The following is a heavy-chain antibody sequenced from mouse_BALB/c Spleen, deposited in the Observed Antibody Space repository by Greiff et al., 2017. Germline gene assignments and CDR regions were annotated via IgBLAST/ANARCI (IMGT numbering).Heavy chain of an antibody. CDR2: IRNKANGYTT. V-gene: IGHV7-3*02. Sequence: EVQGVESGGGLVQPGGSLRLSCATSGFTFTDYYMSWVRQPPGKALEWLGFIRNKANGYTTEYSASVKGRFTISRDNSQSILYLQMNTLRAEDSATYYCARKGRYYAMDYWGQGTSVTVSS. CDR3: ARKGRYYAMDY. CDR1: GFTFTDYY. J-gene: IGHJ4*01.